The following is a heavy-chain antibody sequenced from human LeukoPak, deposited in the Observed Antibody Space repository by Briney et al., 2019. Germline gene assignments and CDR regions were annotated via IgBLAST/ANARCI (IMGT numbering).Heavy chain of an antibody. CDR3: ARGGSYYYGSASVDY. Sequence: GASVKVSCKASGYTFTSYGISWVRQAPGQGLEWMGWISAYNGNTNYAQKLQGRVTMTTDTSTGTAYMELRSLRSDDTAVYYCARGGSYYYGSASVDYWGQGTLVTVSS. V-gene: IGHV1-18*01. D-gene: IGHD3-10*01. CDR2: ISAYNGNT. J-gene: IGHJ4*02. CDR1: GYTFTSYG.